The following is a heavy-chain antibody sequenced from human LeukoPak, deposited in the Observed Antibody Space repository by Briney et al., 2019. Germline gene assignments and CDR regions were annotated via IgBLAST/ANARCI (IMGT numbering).Heavy chain of an antibody. Sequence: GGSLRLSCAASGFTFSSYWMSWVRQAPGKGLEWVANIKQDGSEKYYVDSVKGRFTISRDNVKNLLYLQMNNLRAEDTAFYHCARGYAGTTYDYWGQGTLVTVSS. CDR1: GFTFSSYW. D-gene: IGHD1-7*01. J-gene: IGHJ4*02. CDR2: IKQDGSEK. V-gene: IGHV3-7*03. CDR3: ARGYAGTTYDY.